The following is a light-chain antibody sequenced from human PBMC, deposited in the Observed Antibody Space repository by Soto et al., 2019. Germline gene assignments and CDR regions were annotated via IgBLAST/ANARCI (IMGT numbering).Light chain of an antibody. Sequence: LVLTHSPATLSLSPGERAALSCRASQSVSTSLAWYQHKPGQAPRLIIYDASKRAPGIPARFSGRGSGTDFTLTISSLEPEDFAVYYCQVRDVWPTFGQGTKVDIK. V-gene: IGKV3-11*01. CDR3: QVRDVWPT. J-gene: IGKJ1*01. CDR1: QSVSTS. CDR2: DAS.